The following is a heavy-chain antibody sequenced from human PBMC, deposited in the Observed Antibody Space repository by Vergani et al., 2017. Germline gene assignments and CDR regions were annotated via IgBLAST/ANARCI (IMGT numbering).Heavy chain of an antibody. D-gene: IGHD4-11*01. Sequence: QVQLQESVPGLVKPSETLSLTCTVSGGSISSYYWSWIRQPPGKGLEWIGYIYYSGSTNYNPSLKSRVTISVDTSKNQFSLKLSSVTAADTAVYYCAAGDDYSNSRWGQGTLVTVSS. CDR1: GGSISSYY. J-gene: IGHJ4*02. CDR2: IYYSGST. V-gene: IGHV4-59*01. CDR3: AAGDDYSNSR.